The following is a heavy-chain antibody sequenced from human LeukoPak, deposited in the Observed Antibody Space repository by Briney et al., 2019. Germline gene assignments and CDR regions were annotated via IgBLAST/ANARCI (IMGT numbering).Heavy chain of an antibody. CDR1: GFIFDDSL. V-gene: IGHV3-43*01. CDR2: ISRDGSTP. D-gene: IGHD3-16*01. CDR3: ARDIRGNYFDS. Sequence: GGSLRLSCVASGFIFDDSLMHWIRQAPGKGLEWISLISRDGSTPYYADSVKGRFTISRDNSKNSLFLQMNSLTPEDTAVYYCARDIRGNYFDSWGQGTLVTVSS. J-gene: IGHJ4*02.